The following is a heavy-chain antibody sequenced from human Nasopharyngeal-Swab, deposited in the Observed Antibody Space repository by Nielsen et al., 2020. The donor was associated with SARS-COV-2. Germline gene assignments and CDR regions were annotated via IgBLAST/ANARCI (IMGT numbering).Heavy chain of an antibody. V-gene: IGHV4-34*01. J-gene: IGHJ4*02. Sequence: SQTLSLTCAIYGGSFSYYYWHWIRQSPGQGLEWIGEINQSGTTNYHASLKSRVTISVDTSKNHFSLKLTSVTAADTAVYYCAKGDRGDIRYGFDFWGQGTLATVSS. CDR3: AKGDRGDIRYGFDF. D-gene: IGHD2-15*01. CDR1: GGSFSYYY. CDR2: INQSGTT.